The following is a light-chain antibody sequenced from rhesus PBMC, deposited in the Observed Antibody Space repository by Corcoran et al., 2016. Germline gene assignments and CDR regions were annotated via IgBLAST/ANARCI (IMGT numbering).Light chain of an antibody. CDR1: QVISHN. CDR2: KAS. CDR3: QHGYGNPWT. V-gene: IGKV1-25*01. Sequence: DIQMTQSPSSLSASVGDRVTITCQASQVISHNLAWYQQKPGKAPKLLIYKASTLQSGVPSRFSGNGSGTDFTLTIISLQPEDFASYYCQHGYGNPWTFGQGTKVEIK. J-gene: IGKJ1*01.